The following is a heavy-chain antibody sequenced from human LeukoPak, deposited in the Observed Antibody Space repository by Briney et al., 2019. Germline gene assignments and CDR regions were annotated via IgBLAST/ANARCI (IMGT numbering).Heavy chain of an antibody. D-gene: IGHD2-15*01. CDR2: IDKDGVAQ. V-gene: IGHV3-30*04. Sequence: GRSLRLSCEASGFIFSNYVMHWVRQALGEGLEWLAAIDKDGVAQHFANSVEGRFTISRDNLKSTQYLQLDSLRTEDTATYYCAREDWISGHAGALGFDPWGRGTPVTV. J-gene: IGHJ5*02. CDR3: AREDWISGHAGALGFDP. CDR1: GFIFSNYV.